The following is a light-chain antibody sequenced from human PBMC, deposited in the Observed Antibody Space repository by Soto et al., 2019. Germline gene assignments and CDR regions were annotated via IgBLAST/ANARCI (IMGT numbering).Light chain of an antibody. CDR2: GAS. Sequence: ETVMTQPPATLSVSPGERATLSCRASQSVSSNLAWYQQKPGQAPRLLIYGASTRATGIPARFSGSGSGTEFTLTISSLQSEDFAVYYCQQYNNWPPYTFGQGTKLEIK. V-gene: IGKV3-15*01. CDR1: QSVSSN. J-gene: IGKJ2*01. CDR3: QQYNNWPPYT.